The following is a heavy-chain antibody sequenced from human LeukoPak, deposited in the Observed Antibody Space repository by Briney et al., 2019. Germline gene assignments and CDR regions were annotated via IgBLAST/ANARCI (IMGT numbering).Heavy chain of an antibody. V-gene: IGHV1-18*01. J-gene: IGHJ3*02. CDR2: ISAYNGNT. CDR1: GYTFTSYG. Sequence: ASVKVSCKASGYTFTSYGISWVRQAPGQGLEWMGWISAYNGNTNYAQKLQGRVTMTTDTSTSTAYMELRSLRSDDTAVYYCARDFRCSSPSCYTGQAFDIWGQGTMVTVSS. CDR3: ARDFRCSSPSCYTGQAFDI. D-gene: IGHD2-2*02.